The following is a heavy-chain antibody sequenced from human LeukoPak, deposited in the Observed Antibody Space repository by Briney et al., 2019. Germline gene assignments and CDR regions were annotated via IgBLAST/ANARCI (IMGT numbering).Heavy chain of an antibody. J-gene: IGHJ5*02. CDR3: ARDGTQTAGPFDP. CDR1: GITFSSFG. Sequence: GGSLRLSCAASGITFSSFGMHWVRQAPGKGLEWVAFIWYDGSNKYYADSVKGRFTISRDNSKNTLYLQMNSPRVEDTAVYYCARDGTQTAGPFDPWGQGTLVTVSS. D-gene: IGHD1/OR15-1a*01. V-gene: IGHV3-33*01. CDR2: IWYDGSNK.